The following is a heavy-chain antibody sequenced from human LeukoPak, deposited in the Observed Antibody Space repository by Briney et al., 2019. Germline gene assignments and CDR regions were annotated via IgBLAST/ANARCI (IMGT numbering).Heavy chain of an antibody. CDR2: MYSGGSK. V-gene: IGHV3-53*01. CDR1: VFTVSSNY. CDR3: ARGGSYLSAFDI. Sequence: PGGSLRLSCAASVFTVSSNYMSWVRQAPGKGLEWVSIMYSGGSKFYADSVKGRFTISRDNSKNTLYLQMNSLRAEDTAVYYCARGGSYLSAFDIWGQGTMVTVSS. D-gene: IGHD1-26*01. J-gene: IGHJ3*02.